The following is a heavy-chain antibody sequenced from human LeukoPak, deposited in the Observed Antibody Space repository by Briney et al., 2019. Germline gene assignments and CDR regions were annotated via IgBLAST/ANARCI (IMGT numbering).Heavy chain of an antibody. CDR2: IKQDGSEK. V-gene: IGHV3-7*01. D-gene: IGHD3-22*01. CDR1: GFTFSSYW. CDR3: ARMGSSGYFDY. Sequence: GGSLRLSCAASGFTFSSYWMSWVRQAPGKGLEWVANIKQDGSEKYYVDTVKGRFTISRDNAKNSLYLQMNSLRAEDTAVYYCARMGSSGYFDYWGQGTLVTVSS. J-gene: IGHJ4*02.